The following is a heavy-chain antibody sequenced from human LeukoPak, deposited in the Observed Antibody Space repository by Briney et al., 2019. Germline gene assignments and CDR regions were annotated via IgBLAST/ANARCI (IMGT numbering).Heavy chain of an antibody. D-gene: IGHD6-19*01. CDR1: GYTFTSYG. CDR2: IGAYNGNT. CDR3: ARADIRAIASSGWYGFDY. J-gene: IGHJ4*02. V-gene: IGHV1-18*04. Sequence: ASVKVSCKASGYTFTSYGCSWVRQAPGQGREWMGWIGAYNGNTNYEQKLQGRVTMTTDTSTSTAYMELRSLRSDDTAVYYCARADIRAIASSGWYGFDYWGQGTLVTVSS.